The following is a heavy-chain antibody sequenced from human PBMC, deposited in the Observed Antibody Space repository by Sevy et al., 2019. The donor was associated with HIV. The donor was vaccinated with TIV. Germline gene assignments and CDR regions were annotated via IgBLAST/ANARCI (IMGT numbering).Heavy chain of an antibody. J-gene: IGHJ4*02. CDR3: ARDLGGYGGNSIDY. Sequence: ASVKVSCEASGYTFSNYGISWVRQAPGQGLEWMGWISAYNGNTNYAQKLQGRVTMTTDTSTSTAYMELRSLRSDDTAVYYCARDLGGYGGNSIDYWGQGTLVTVSS. V-gene: IGHV1-18*01. CDR1: GYTFSNYG. D-gene: IGHD2-21*02. CDR2: ISAYNGNT.